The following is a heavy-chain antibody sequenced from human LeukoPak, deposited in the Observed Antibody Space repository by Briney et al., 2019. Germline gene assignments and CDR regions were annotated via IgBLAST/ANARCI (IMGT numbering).Heavy chain of an antibody. CDR3: AKDQEGDYGDYGDAFDI. CDR1: GFTFSSYA. CDR2: ISSNGGST. J-gene: IGHJ3*02. V-gene: IGHV3-64*01. Sequence: GGSLRLSCAASGFTFSSYAMHWVRQAPGKGLEYVSAISSNGGSTYYANSVKGRFTISRDNSKNTLYLQMGSLRAEDMAVYYCAKDQEGDYGDYGDAFDIWGQGTMVTVSS. D-gene: IGHD4-17*01.